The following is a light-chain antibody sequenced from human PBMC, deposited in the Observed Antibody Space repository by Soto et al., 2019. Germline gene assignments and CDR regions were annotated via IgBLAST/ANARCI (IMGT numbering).Light chain of an antibody. V-gene: IGLV1-40*01. CDR3: QSYDSSLSGWV. J-gene: IGLJ3*02. CDR2: GNS. CDR1: SSNIGAGYN. Sequence: QSVLTQPPSVSGAPGQRVTISCTGSSSNIGAGYNVHWYQQLPGTAPKLLIYGNSNRPSGVPDRFSGSKSGTSASLAITGLQAYDEADYYGQSYDSSLSGWVFGGGTKLTVL.